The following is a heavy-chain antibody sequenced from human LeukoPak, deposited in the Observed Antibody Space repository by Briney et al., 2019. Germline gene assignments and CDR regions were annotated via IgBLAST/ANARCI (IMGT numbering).Heavy chain of an antibody. CDR3: AKTGSSSWGYFDY. V-gene: IGHV3-30*02. J-gene: IGHJ4*02. D-gene: IGHD6-13*01. CDR2: IRNDGTTK. Sequence: GGSLRLSCAASGFTFSSYAMHWVRQAPGKGLEWVAFIRNDGTTKYYADSVKGRFTISRDNSKSTLYLQMNSLRAEDTAVYYCAKTGSSSWGYFDYWGQGTLVTVSS. CDR1: GFTFSSYA.